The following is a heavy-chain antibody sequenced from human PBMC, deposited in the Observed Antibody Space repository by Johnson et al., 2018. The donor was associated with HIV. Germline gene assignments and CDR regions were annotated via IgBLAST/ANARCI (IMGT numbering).Heavy chain of an antibody. CDR1: GFTFSSYW. CDR3: ARDDARGYSGDDAFDI. V-gene: IGHV3-74*01. J-gene: IGHJ3*02. D-gene: IGHD5-12*01. Sequence: VQLMESGGGLVQPGGSLRLSCAASGFTFSSYWMHLVRQAPGKGLVWVSRVNSDGSSTYYADSVKGRFTISRDTAKNSLSLQMNSLRAEDTALYYCARDDARGYSGDDAFDIWGQGSMVTVSS. CDR2: VNSDGSST.